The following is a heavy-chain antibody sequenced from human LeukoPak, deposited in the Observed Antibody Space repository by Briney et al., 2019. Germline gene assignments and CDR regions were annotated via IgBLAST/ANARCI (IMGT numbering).Heavy chain of an antibody. CDR2: ISYGDGTA. J-gene: IGHJ4*02. CDR1: GFTFRSYA. D-gene: IGHD5-12*01. Sequence: GGSLRLSCAASGFTFRSYAMNWVRQPPGKGLEWVSSISYGDGTAFYAGSVKGRFTVSRDNSRSTLYLQMASLRAEDTAVYYCAKDRGYTGYDSGGIDFWGQGTLVTVSS. CDR3: AKDRGYTGYDSGGIDF. V-gene: IGHV3-23*01.